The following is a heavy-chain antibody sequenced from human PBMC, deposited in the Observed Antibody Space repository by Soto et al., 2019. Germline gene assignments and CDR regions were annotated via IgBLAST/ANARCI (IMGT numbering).Heavy chain of an antibody. Sequence: WETLSLTCAVYGGSFSGYFWSWIRQPPGKGLEWIGEIFHGGSTNYSPSLKSRVTISVDTSKNQFSLELSSVTAADTAVYYCARPHYDSNTFYYFFDYWGQGTLVTVSS. D-gene: IGHD3-22*01. V-gene: IGHV4-34*12. J-gene: IGHJ4*02. CDR3: ARPHYDSNTFYYFFDY. CDR1: GGSFSGYF. CDR2: IFHGGST.